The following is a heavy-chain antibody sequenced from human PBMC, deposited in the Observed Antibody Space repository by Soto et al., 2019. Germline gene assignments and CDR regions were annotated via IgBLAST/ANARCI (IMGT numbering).Heavy chain of an antibody. V-gene: IGHV1-69*01. CDR1: GGTFSSYA. Sequence: QVQLVQSGAEVKKPGSSVKVSCKASGGTFSSYAISWVRQAPGQGLEWMGGIIPIFGTANYAQKFQGRVTITADESTGTAYMELSSLRSEDTAVYYCARGGGGGYDSSGYLNWFDPWGQGTLVTVSS. J-gene: IGHJ5*02. CDR2: IIPIFGTA. CDR3: ARGGGGGYDSSGYLNWFDP. D-gene: IGHD3-22*01.